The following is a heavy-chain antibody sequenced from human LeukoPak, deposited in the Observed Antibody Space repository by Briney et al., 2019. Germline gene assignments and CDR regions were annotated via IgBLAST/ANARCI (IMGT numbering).Heavy chain of an antibody. D-gene: IGHD3-10*01. J-gene: IGHJ5*02. CDR1: GGYFSGYY. CDR3: ARGSPYYYGSGNWFDT. Sequence: PSETLSLTCAVYGGYFSGYYSSWIRQPPGKGLEWIGEINHSGSTNYNPSLKSRVTISVDTSKNQFSLKLSSVTAADTAVYYCARGSPYYYGSGNWFDTWGPGTLVTVSS. V-gene: IGHV4-34*01. CDR2: INHSGST.